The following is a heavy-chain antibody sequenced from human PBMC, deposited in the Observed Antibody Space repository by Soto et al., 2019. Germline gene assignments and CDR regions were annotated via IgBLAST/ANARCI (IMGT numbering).Heavy chain of an antibody. V-gene: IGHV3-7*03. CDR1: GFTFVSYS. D-gene: IGHD6-19*01. CDR3: ARARYSSAYDP. CDR2: INQDGNQK. J-gene: IGHJ5*02. Sequence: GSLRLSCAASGFTFVSYSMGWVRQAPGQGLEWVANINQDGNQKYYVDSLKGRFTISRDNAKNSVFLQMNSLRAEDTAVYYCARARYSSAYDPWGQGPLVTVSS.